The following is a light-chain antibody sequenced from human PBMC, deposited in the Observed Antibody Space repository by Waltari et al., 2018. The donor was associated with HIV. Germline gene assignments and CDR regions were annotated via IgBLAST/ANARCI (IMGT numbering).Light chain of an antibody. CDR3: SSYTSSSTPV. J-gene: IGLJ3*02. V-gene: IGLV2-14*01. CDR1: SSDVGGYNY. CDR2: EVS. Sequence: QSALTQPAPVSGSPGQSITISCPGTSSDVGGYNYVSWYQQHPGKAPQPMIYEVSNRPSGVSNRFSGSKSGNTASLTISGLQAEDEADYYCSSYTSSSTPVFGGGTKLTVL.